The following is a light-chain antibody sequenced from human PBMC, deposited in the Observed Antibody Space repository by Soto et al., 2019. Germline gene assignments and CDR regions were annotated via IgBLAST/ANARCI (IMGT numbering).Light chain of an antibody. V-gene: IGKV3-20*01. J-gene: IGKJ1*01. CDR3: QQYGSIPWT. CDR1: ESVVSSY. CDR2: DAS. Sequence: EIVMTQSPATLSVSPWERATLSCRATESVVSSYLAWYQLKPGQAPRLLIYDASSRATGIPDRFSGSGSGTDFTLTISRLEPEDFAVYYCQQYGSIPWTFGQGTKVDIK.